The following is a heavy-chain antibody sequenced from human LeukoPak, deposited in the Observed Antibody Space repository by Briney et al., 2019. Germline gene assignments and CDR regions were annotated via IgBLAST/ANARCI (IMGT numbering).Heavy chain of an antibody. CDR2: IIPIFGTA. Sequence: SVKVSCKASGYTFTSYDINWVRQAPGQGLEWMGGIIPIFGTANYAQKFQGRVTITADESTSTAYMELSSLRSEDTAVYYCARAGTPTRYSGSTGDFDYWGQGTLVTVSS. V-gene: IGHV1-69*13. D-gene: IGHD1-26*01. J-gene: IGHJ4*02. CDR3: ARAGTPTRYSGSTGDFDY. CDR1: GYTFTSYD.